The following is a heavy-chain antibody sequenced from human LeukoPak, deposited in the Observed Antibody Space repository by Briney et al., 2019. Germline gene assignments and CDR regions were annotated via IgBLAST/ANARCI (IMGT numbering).Heavy chain of an antibody. CDR1: GFTFRNYA. J-gene: IGHJ4*02. V-gene: IGHV3-30-3*01. Sequence: GGSLRLSCAASGFTFRNYAIHWVRQAPGKGLEWVAVTSSDLNVKLYADSVKGRFTISRDNSRSTLYLQMNSLRPEDTAIYYCAREGYYGSGSPPSLYFDYWGQGTLVTVSS. CDR2: TSSDLNVK. D-gene: IGHD3-10*01. CDR3: AREGYYGSGSPPSLYFDY.